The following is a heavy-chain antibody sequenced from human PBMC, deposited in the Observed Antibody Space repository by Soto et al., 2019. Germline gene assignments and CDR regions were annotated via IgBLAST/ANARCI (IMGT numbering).Heavy chain of an antibody. J-gene: IGHJ4*01. CDR1: SGSIGSSYW. D-gene: IGHD1-7*01. CDR2: IYHSGNT. Sequence: SETLSLTCAVSSGSIGSSYWCSWVRQPPGKGLEWIGEIYHSGNTNYNPSLKSRVTMSVDKSKNQFSLKLSSVTAADTAVYYCARSNWNYVRTLDYWGLGTLVTVSS. CDR3: ARSNWNYVRTLDY. V-gene: IGHV4-4*02.